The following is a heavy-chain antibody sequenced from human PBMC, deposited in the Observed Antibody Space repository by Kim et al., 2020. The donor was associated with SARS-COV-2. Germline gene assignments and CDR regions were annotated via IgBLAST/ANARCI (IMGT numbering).Heavy chain of an antibody. D-gene: IGHD2-21*01. J-gene: IGHJ4*01. CDR3: VRDLILVDTPGDDFDY. V-gene: IGHV3-74*03. CDR1: GFTFGNYW. CDR2: INHDASIT. Sequence: GGFLRLSCAVSGFTFGNYWMHWVRHAPGKGLEWVSRINHDASITTYADSVKGRFTISRDNAKNTVYLQMNSLRPEDTAVYYFVRDLILVDTPGDDFDYWG.